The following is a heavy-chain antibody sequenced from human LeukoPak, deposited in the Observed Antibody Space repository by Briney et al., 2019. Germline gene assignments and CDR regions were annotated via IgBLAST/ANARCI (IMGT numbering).Heavy chain of an antibody. V-gene: IGHV4-31*03. Sequence: SQTLSLTCTVSGGSISSGGYYWSWIRQHPGKGLEWIGYIYNSGGTYYNPSLNSRVTVSVDTSKNQSSLKLSSVTAADTAVYYCAREESRSSYFDYWGQGTLVTVSS. CDR2: IYNSGGT. CDR1: GGSISSGGYY. D-gene: IGHD6-6*01. CDR3: AREESRSSYFDY. J-gene: IGHJ4*02.